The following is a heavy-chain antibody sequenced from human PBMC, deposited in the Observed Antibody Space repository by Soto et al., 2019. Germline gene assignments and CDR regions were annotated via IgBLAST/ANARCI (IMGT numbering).Heavy chain of an antibody. CDR3: ARTYYDFWSGYFRGGNYGMDV. Sequence: PSETLSLTCTVSGGSISSYYWSWIRQPPGKGLELIGYIYYSGSTNYNPSLKSRVTISVDTSKNQFSLKLSSVTAADTAVYYCARTYYDFWSGYFRGGNYGMDVWGQGTTVTVSS. CDR1: GGSISSYY. V-gene: IGHV4-59*01. CDR2: IYYSGST. J-gene: IGHJ6*02. D-gene: IGHD3-3*01.